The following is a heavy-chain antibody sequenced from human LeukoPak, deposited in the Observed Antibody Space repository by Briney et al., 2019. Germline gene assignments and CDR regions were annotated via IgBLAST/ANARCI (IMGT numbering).Heavy chain of an antibody. D-gene: IGHD6-19*01. CDR2: IIPIFGTA. J-gene: IGHJ5*02. V-gene: IGHV1-69*13. Sequence: SVKVSCKASGGTFSSYAISWVRQAPGQGLEWMGGIIPIFGTANYAQKFQGRVTITADESMSTAYMELSSLRSEDTAVYYCARDWPTGSSGWYETNWSDPWGQGTLVTVSS. CDR3: ARDWPTGSSGWYETNWSDP. CDR1: GGTFSSYA.